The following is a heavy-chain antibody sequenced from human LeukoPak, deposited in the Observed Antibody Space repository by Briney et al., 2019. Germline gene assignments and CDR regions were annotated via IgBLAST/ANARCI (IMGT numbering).Heavy chain of an antibody. J-gene: IGHJ4*02. CDR1: GYTFTGYY. CDR3: ARVPLSGGPYYFDY. Sequence: GASVKVSCKASGYTFTGYYMHWVRQAPGQGLEWMGWINPNSGGTNYAQKFQGRVTMTRDTSISTAYMELSSLRSEDTAVYYCARVPLSGGPYYFDYWGQGTLVTVSS. CDR2: INPNSGGT. D-gene: IGHD5/OR15-5a*01. V-gene: IGHV1-2*02.